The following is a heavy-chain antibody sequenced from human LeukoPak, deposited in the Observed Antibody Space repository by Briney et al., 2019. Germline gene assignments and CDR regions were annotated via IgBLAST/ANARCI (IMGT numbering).Heavy chain of an antibody. Sequence: SETLSLTCTVSGGSISSYYWSWIRQPPGKGLEWIGYIYYSGSTNYNPSLKSRVTISVDTSKNQFSLKLSSVTAADTAVYYCARSYSGSYYSADYWGQGTLVTVSS. CDR2: IYYSGST. V-gene: IGHV4-59*01. J-gene: IGHJ4*02. CDR1: GGSISSYY. D-gene: IGHD1-26*01. CDR3: ARSYSGSYYSADY.